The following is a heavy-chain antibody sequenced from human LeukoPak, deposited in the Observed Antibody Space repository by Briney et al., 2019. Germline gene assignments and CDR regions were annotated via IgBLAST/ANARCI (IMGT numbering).Heavy chain of an antibody. CDR1: GGTFSSYA. CDR3: AVAAGYYYYYMDV. V-gene: IGHV1-69*05. D-gene: IGHD2-15*01. Sequence: SVKVSCKASGGTFSSYAISWVRQAPGQGLEWMGGIIPIFGTANYAQKFQGRVMITTDESTSTAYMELSSLRSEDTAVYYCAVAAGYYYYYMDVWGKGTTVTVSS. CDR2: IIPIFGTA. J-gene: IGHJ6*03.